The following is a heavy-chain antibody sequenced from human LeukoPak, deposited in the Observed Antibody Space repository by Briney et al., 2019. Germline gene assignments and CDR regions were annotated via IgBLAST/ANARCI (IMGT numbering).Heavy chain of an antibody. CDR1: GGSISSHY. Sequence: SETLSLTCTVSGGSISSHYWSWIRQPPGKGLEWIGYIYYSGSTNYNPSLKSRVTISVDTTKNQFSLKLSSVTAADTAVYYCARGGAYYDSSGSLGYYFDYWGQGTLVTVSS. CDR3: ARGGAYYDSSGSLGYYFDY. CDR2: IYYSGST. D-gene: IGHD3-22*01. V-gene: IGHV4-59*11. J-gene: IGHJ4*02.